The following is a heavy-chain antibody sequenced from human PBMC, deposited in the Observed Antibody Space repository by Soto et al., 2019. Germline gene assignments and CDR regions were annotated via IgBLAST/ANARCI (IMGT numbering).Heavy chain of an antibody. CDR1: GYTFTGYY. J-gene: IGHJ4*02. Sequence: ASVKVSCKASGYTFTGYYMHWVRQAPGQGLEWMGWINPNSGGTNYAQKFQGWVTMTRDTSISTAYMELSRLRSDDTAVYYCARDSCSGGSCYGHWGQGTLVTVSS. D-gene: IGHD2-15*01. CDR3: ARDSCSGGSCYGH. V-gene: IGHV1-2*04. CDR2: INPNSGGT.